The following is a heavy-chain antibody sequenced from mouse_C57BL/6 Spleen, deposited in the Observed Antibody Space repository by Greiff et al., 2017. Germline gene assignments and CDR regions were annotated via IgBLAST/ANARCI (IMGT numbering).Heavy chain of an antibody. J-gene: IGHJ4*01. CDR3: TTPVVGSHYYAMDY. CDR2: IDPENGDT. Sequence: VQLQQSGAELVRPGASVKLSCTASGFNIKDDYMHWVKQRPEQSLEWIGWIDPENGDTEYASKFQGKATITADTSSNTAYLQLSSLTSEDTAVYYCTTPVVGSHYYAMDYWGQGTSVTVSS. V-gene: IGHV14-4*01. CDR1: GFNIKDDY. D-gene: IGHD1-1*01.